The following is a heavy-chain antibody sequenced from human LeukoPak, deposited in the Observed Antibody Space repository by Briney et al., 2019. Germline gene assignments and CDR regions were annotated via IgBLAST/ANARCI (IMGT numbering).Heavy chain of an antibody. Sequence: ETLSLTCTVSGGSISSYYWSWIRQPPGKGLEWIGYIYYSGSTNYNPSLKSRVTISVDTSKNQLSLKLSSVTAADTAVYYCARGSQLWFFDYWGQGTLVTVSS. CDR2: IYYSGST. V-gene: IGHV4-59*01. J-gene: IGHJ4*02. D-gene: IGHD5-18*01. CDR1: GGSISSYY. CDR3: ARGSQLWFFDY.